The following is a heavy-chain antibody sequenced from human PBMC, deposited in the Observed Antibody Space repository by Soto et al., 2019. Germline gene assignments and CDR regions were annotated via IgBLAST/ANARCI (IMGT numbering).Heavy chain of an antibody. Sequence: PGESLKISCKGSGYSFTSYWIGWVRQMPGKGLEWMGIIYPGDSDTRYSPSFQGQVTISADKSISTAYLQWSSLKASDTAMYYCARLVGYFDWLPRAPDAFDIWGQGTMVTVSS. CDR2: IYPGDSDT. CDR3: ARLVGYFDWLPRAPDAFDI. D-gene: IGHD3-9*01. CDR1: GYSFTSYW. V-gene: IGHV5-51*01. J-gene: IGHJ3*02.